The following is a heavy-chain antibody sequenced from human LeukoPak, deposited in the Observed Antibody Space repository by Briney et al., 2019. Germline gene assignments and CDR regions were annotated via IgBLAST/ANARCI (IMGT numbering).Heavy chain of an antibody. D-gene: IGHD1-1*01. V-gene: IGHV3-7*01. CDR2: IKNDGAVK. CDR1: GFTFSYHW. J-gene: IGHJ4*02. CDR3: ARDPDTTG. Sequence: GGSLRLSCAASGFTFSYHWMTWVRQAPGKGLEWVANIKNDGAVKNYVDSVKGRFTISRDNAKNSLYLQMNSLRAEDTAVYYCARDPDTTGWGQGTLVTVSS.